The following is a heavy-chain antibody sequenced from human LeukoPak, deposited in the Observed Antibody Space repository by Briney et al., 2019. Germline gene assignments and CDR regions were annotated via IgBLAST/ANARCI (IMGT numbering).Heavy chain of an antibody. D-gene: IGHD2-15*01. CDR1: GFTFSSYS. J-gene: IGHJ4*02. Sequence: GGSLRLSCAASGFTFSSYSMNWVRQAPGKGLEWVSYISSGTNTIYYADSVKGRFTISRDNAKNSLYLQMNSLRDEDTAVYYCARWGCGGNRCYDYWGQGTLVTVSS. V-gene: IGHV3-48*02. CDR3: ARWGCGGNRCYDY. CDR2: ISSGTNTI.